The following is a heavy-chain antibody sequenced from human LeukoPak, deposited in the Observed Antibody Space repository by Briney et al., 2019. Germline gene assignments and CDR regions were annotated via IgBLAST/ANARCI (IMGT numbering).Heavy chain of an antibody. V-gene: IGHV3-23*01. CDR2: ITGSGTNT. Sequence: GGSLRLSCAASGFTFSDYYMSWIRQAPGKGLEWVAAITGSGTNTYYAGSVEGRFTISRDNSKNTLSLQMNSLRAEDTAVYYCAKDRYRVLYYFDYWGQGTLVTVSS. J-gene: IGHJ4*02. CDR3: AKDRYRVLYYFDY. D-gene: IGHD1-1*01. CDR1: GFTFSDYY.